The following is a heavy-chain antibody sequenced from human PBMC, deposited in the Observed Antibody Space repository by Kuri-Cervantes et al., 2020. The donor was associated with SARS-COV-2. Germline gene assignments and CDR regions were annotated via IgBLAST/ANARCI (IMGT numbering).Heavy chain of an antibody. Sequence: GGSLRLSCAASGFTFSSYGMHWVRQAPGKGLEWVAVISYDGSNKYYADSVKGRFTISRDNSKNTLYLQMNSLRAEDTAVYYCAKDHKKWELRHDAFDIWGQGTMVTVS. V-gene: IGHV3-30*18. CDR2: ISYDGSNK. D-gene: IGHD1-26*01. J-gene: IGHJ3*02. CDR1: GFTFSSYG. CDR3: AKDHKKWELRHDAFDI.